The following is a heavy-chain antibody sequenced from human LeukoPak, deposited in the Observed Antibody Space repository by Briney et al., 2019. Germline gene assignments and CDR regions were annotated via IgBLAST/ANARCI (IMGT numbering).Heavy chain of an antibody. J-gene: IGHJ3*02. CDR2: IYYSGST. CDR1: GGSISSSSYY. V-gene: IGHV4-39*07. CDR3: ARDSDNYVNGAFDI. D-gene: IGHD4-11*01. Sequence: SETLSLTCTVSGGSISSSSYYWGWIRQPPGKGLEWIGSIYYSGSTYYNPSLKSRVTISVDTSKNQFSLKLSSVTAADTVVYYCARDSDNYVNGAFDIWGQGTMVTVSS.